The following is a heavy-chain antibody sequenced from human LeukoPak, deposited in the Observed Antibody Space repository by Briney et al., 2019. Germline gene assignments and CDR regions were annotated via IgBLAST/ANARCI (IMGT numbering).Heavy chain of an antibody. Sequence: GGSLRLSCAASGFTFSSYSMNWVRQAPGMGLEWVSYISSSSSTRYYADSVKGRFTISRDKAKNSLYLQMNSLRDEDTAAYYCARGGAVGPNPYYSDFWGQGTLVTVSS. CDR3: ARGGAVGPNPYYSDF. V-gene: IGHV3-48*02. CDR2: ISSSSSTR. D-gene: IGHD2-2*01. J-gene: IGHJ4*02. CDR1: GFTFSSYS.